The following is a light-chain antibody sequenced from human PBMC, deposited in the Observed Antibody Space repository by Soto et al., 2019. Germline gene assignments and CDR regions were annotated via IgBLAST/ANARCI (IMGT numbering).Light chain of an antibody. J-gene: IGKJ5*01. CDR2: DVF. V-gene: IGKV3-11*01. CDR1: QTIDNT. Sequence: EIVMTHAPATLSLSPGERAALSVGASQTIDNTLAWYQRKPCQAPRLLIYDVFNRAPGIPARFSGRGSGTDFTLTISTLEPEDFAVYYCQQRSAWPLTFGQGTRLEIK. CDR3: QQRSAWPLT.